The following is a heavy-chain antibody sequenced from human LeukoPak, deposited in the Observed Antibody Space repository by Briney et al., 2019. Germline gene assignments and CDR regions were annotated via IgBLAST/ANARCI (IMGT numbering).Heavy chain of an antibody. CDR2: IYYSGST. CDR3: ARHVVGGIYYFDY. D-gene: IGHD1-26*01. V-gene: IGHV4-39*01. CDR1: GGSISSYY. Sequence: SETLSLTCTVSGGSISSYYWGWIRQPPGKGLEWIGSIYYSGSTYYNPSLKGRVTISVDTSKNQFSLKLSSVTAADTAIYFCARHVVGGIYYFDYWGQGTLVTVSS. J-gene: IGHJ4*02.